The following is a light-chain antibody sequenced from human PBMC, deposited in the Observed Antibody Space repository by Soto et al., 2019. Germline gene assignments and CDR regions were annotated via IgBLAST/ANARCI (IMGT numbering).Light chain of an antibody. CDR3: KQYNNWPPWT. V-gene: IGKV3-15*01. Sequence: EIVMTQSPATLSVSPGERATLSCRASQSVSSNLAWYQQKPGQAPRLLIYGASTRATGIPARFSGSGSGTEFTLTISSLQSEDLAVDYCKQYNNWPPWTFGQGTKVDIK. CDR2: GAS. J-gene: IGKJ1*01. CDR1: QSVSSN.